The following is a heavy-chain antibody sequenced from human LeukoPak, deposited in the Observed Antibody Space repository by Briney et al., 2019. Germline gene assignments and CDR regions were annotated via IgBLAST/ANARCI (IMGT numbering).Heavy chain of an antibody. J-gene: IGHJ6*02. CDR2: IKQDGSEK. D-gene: IGHD2-2*01. CDR3: ARDLCSSTSCYGKTRYYYYGFDV. V-gene: IGHV3-7*04. CDR1: GFTFSSYW. Sequence: PGGSLRLSCAASGFTFSSYWMSWVRQAPGKGLEWVANIKQDGSEKYYVDSVRGRFTIPRDNAKNSLYLQVNSLTAEDTAIYHCARDLCSSTSCYGKTRYYYYGFDVWGQGTTVTVSS.